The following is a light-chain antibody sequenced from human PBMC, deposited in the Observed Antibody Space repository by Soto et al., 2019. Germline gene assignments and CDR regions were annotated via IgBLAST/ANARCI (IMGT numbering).Light chain of an antibody. Sequence: QSALTQSPSASGSPGQSVTISCTGTSSDVGNYKYVSWYQQHPGKAPKLMMYEVSKRPSGVPDRVSGSKSGNTASLTVSGLQFEDEADYYCSSYSGSDLWVFGGGTKVTVL. CDR1: SSDVGNYKY. J-gene: IGLJ3*02. CDR3: SSYSGSDLWV. CDR2: EVS. V-gene: IGLV2-8*01.